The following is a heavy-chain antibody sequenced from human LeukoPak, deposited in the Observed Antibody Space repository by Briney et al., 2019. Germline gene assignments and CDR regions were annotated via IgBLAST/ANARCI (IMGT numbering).Heavy chain of an antibody. Sequence: PGGSLRLSCAASGFTFSSYSMNWVRQAPGKGLEWVSYISSGSSTIYYADSVKGRFTISRDNAKNSLYLQMNSLRAEDTAVYYCARDPIWFDPWGQGTLVTVSS. CDR1: GFTFSSYS. V-gene: IGHV3-48*01. CDR3: ARDPIWFDP. J-gene: IGHJ5*02. CDR2: ISSGSSTI.